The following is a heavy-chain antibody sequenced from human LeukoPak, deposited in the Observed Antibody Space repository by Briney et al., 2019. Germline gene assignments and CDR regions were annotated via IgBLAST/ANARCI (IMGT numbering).Heavy chain of an antibody. CDR2: IYPGDSDT. D-gene: IGHD3-3*01. Sequence: GESLKISCKGSGYSFTSYWIGWVRPMAGKGLEWVGIIYPGDSDTRYSPSFEGQVTISADKSISTAYLQWSSLKASDTAMYYCARGYYEFWSGYYKVNWFDPWGQGTLVTVSS. CDR1: GYSFTSYW. CDR3: ARGYYEFWSGYYKVNWFDP. V-gene: IGHV5-51*01. J-gene: IGHJ5*02.